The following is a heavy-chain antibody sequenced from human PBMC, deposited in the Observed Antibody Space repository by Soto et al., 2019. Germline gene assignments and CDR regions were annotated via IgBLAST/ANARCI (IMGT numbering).Heavy chain of an antibody. J-gene: IGHJ6*02. V-gene: IGHV1-69*13. CDR3: GRGSEVSSRETWGLDV. D-gene: IGHD6-13*01. CDR1: GGTFSSYA. CDR2: IIPIFGTA. Sequence: ASVKVSCKASGGTFSSYAINWVRQAPGQGLEWMGGIIPIFGTANYAQKFQGRVTITADESTSTAYMELSSLRSEDTAVYYCGRGSEVSSRETWGLDVWGQGTTVTVSS.